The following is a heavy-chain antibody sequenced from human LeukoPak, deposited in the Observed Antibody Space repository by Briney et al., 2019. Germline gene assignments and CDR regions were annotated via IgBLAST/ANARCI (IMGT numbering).Heavy chain of an antibody. CDR1: GGSIRSYY. CDR2: VYISGST. J-gene: IGHJ5*02. Sequence: SETLSLTCTVSGGSIRSYYWSWIRQPAGKGLEWIGRVYISGSTNYNPSLKSRVTISVDTSKNQFSLKLSSVTAADTAVYYCARLGTDSTNWFDPWGQGTLVTVSS. V-gene: IGHV4-4*07. CDR3: ARLGTDSTNWFDP. D-gene: IGHD1-14*01.